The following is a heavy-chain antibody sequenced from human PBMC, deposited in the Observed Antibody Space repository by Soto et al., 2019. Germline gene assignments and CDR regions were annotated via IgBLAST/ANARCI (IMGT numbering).Heavy chain of an antibody. CDR2: GSYSGTT. CDR3: ARGATVTQYDY. Sequence: SETLSLTCTVSGVSVSSGSFYWAWIRQPPGKGLEWIGFGSYSGTTNYKPSLKSRVTISVDTSRSQISLKVSSLTAADTAVYYCARGATVTQYDYWGQGTLVPVSS. V-gene: IGHV4-61*01. D-gene: IGHD4-17*01. J-gene: IGHJ4*02. CDR1: GVSVSSGSFY.